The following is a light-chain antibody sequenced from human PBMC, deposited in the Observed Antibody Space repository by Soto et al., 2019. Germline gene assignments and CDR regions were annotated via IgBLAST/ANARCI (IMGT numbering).Light chain of an antibody. CDR1: QSVSSN. CDR3: QQSNKWPYT. CDR2: GAS. J-gene: IGKJ2*01. Sequence: EIVMTQSPATLSVSPGERATLSCRASQSVSSNLAWYQQKPGQAPRLLFYGASTRATGIPARFSGTGSGTAFTLTISSLQSEDFAVYYCQQSNKWPYTFGQGTKLEIK. V-gene: IGKV3-15*01.